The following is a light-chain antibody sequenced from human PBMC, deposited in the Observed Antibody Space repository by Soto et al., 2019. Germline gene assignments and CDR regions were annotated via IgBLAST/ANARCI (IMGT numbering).Light chain of an antibody. CDR2: AAS. J-gene: IGKJ5*01. Sequence: IQLTQSPSSLSASVGDRVTITCRASQGISSYLAWYQQKPGKAPKLLIYAASTLQSGVPSRFSGSGSGTDFTLTISCLQSEDFATYYCQQYYSYPRITFGQGTRLEIK. CDR1: QGISSY. CDR3: QQYYSYPRIT. V-gene: IGKV1-9*01.